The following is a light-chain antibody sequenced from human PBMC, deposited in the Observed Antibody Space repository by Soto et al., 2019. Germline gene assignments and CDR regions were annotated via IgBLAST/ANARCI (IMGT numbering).Light chain of an antibody. J-gene: IGLJ1*01. CDR3: SSYTSSSPLV. Sequence: SALTQPASVSGSPGQSITISCTGTSSDVGGYNYVSWYQQHPGKAPKLMIYEVSNRPSGVSNRFSGSKSGNTASLTISGLQAEDEADYYCSSYTSSSPLVFGTGTKVTV. V-gene: IGLV2-14*01. CDR1: SSDVGGYNY. CDR2: EVS.